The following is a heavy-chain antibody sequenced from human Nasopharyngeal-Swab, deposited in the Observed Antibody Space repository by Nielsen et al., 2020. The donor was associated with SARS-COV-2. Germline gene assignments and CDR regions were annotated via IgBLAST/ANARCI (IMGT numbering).Heavy chain of an antibody. J-gene: IGHJ6*02. D-gene: IGHD4-11*01. V-gene: IGHV4-61*01. Sequence: SETLSLTCTASGGSVSSESYYWTWVRQSPGKGLDWIGYIYYSGSSSYNPSLKSRVTISVDMSKNQFSLKLTSVTAADTAVYYCARDTVHYGIDVWGQGTTVTVSS. CDR2: IYYSGSS. CDR3: ARDTVHYGIDV. CDR1: GGSVSSESYY.